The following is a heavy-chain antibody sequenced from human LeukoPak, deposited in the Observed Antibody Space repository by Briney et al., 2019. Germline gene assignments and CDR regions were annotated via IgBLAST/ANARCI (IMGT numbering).Heavy chain of an antibody. CDR2: ISNYNGNT. Sequence: ASVRVSCKASGYTFISYGFSRVRRAPGQGLEWMGWISNYNGNTNYAPNFHGRLTMTIDTSTTTSYMELRSLRSDDTAVYYCARDLAWGADLMGPTDDWLDPWGQGTLVTVSS. V-gene: IGHV1-18*01. D-gene: IGHD1-26*01. J-gene: IGHJ5*02. CDR3: ARDLAWGADLMGPTDDWLDP. CDR1: GYTFISYG.